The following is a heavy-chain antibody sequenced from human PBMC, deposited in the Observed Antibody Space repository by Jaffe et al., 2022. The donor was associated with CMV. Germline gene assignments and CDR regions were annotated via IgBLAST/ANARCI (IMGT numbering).Heavy chain of an antibody. D-gene: IGHD6-19*01. J-gene: IGHJ4*02. Sequence: EVQLVESGGGLVKPGGSLRLSCAASGFTFSSYSMNWVRQAPGKGLEWVSSISSSSSYIYYADSVKGRFTISRDNAKNSLYLQMNSLRAEDTAVYYCARAGGYSSGWYVRDYWGQGTLVTVSS. V-gene: IGHV3-21*01. CDR2: ISSSSSYI. CDR1: GFTFSSYS. CDR3: ARAGGYSSGWYVRDY.